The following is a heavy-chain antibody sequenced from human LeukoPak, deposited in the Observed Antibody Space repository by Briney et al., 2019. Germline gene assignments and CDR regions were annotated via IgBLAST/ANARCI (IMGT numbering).Heavy chain of an antibody. CDR3: ARGISLVVPAADY. Sequence: GGPLRLSCAASGFTFSSYSMNWVRQAPGKGLEWVSSISSSSSYIYYADSVKGRFTISRDNAKNSPYLQMNSLRAEDTAVYYCARGISLVVPAADYWGQGTLVTVSS. J-gene: IGHJ4*02. CDR1: GFTFSSYS. D-gene: IGHD2-2*01. V-gene: IGHV3-21*01. CDR2: ISSSSSYI.